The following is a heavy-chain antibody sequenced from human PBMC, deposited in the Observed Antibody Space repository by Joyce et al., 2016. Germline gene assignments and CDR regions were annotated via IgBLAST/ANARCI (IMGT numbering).Heavy chain of an antibody. J-gene: IGHJ4*02. CDR3: ARDHSAGHRFDY. Sequence: QVQLVQSGAEVKKPGASVKVSCKASGYTFSDYYIHWVRQAPGQGLEWMGWINPNSGGTKYAQKFQGWVTMSRDTSSSTVHMELSRLKSDDTAVYYCARDHSAGHRFDYWGQRTLVTVSS. V-gene: IGHV1-2*04. CDR1: GYTFSDYY. CDR2: INPNSGGT. D-gene: IGHD2-15*01.